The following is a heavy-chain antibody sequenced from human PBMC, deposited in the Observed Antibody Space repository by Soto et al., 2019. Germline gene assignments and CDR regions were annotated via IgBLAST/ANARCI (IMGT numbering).Heavy chain of an antibody. V-gene: IGHV4-39*01. CDR3: ARQERHMLFVDS. CDR2: ACYGGSA. D-gene: IGHD3-10*01. CDR1: DGSISSSSYC. Sequence: SETLSLTCSVSDGSISSSSYCWGWIRQPPGKGLEWIGTACYGGSAFYHPSLRSRLTISVDTSTSQFSLKLTSLTAADTAIYYCARQERHMLFVDSWGRGPLVTVSS. J-gene: IGHJ4*02.